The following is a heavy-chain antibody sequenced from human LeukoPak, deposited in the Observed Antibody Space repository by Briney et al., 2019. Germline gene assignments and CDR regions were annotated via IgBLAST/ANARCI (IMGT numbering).Heavy chain of an antibody. Sequence: ASVTVSCKASGYTFTGYYMHWVRQAPEQGLEWMGWINPNSGGTNYAQKFQGRVTMTRDTPISTAYMELSSLRSDDSAVYFCSRASTMAAPGAMPNDFWGQGTLVTVSS. D-gene: IGHD6-13*01. CDR1: GYTFTGYY. V-gene: IGHV1-2*02. J-gene: IGHJ4*02. CDR2: INPNSGGT. CDR3: SRASTMAAPGAMPNDF.